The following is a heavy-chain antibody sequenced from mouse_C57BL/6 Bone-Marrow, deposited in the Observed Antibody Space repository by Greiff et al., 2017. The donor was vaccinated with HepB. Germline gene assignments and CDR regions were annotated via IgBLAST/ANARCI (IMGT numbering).Heavy chain of an antibody. CDR3: ARNYPGCYFDV. D-gene: IGHD1-1*01. CDR1: GYAFSSSW. Sequence: VQLQQSGPELVKPGASVKISCKASGYAFSSSWMNWVKQRPGKGLEWIGRIYPGDGDTNYNGKFKGKATLTADKSSSTAYMQLSSLTSEDSAVYFCARNYPGCYFDVWGTGTTVTVSS. CDR2: IYPGDGDT. V-gene: IGHV1-82*01. J-gene: IGHJ1*03.